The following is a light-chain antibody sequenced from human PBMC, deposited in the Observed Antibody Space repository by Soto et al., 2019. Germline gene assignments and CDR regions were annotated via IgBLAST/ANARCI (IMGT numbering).Light chain of an antibody. CDR2: GAS. V-gene: IGKV3-20*01. Sequence: EIVLTQSPGTLSLSPGERATLSCRASQSVSFNYVAWYQQKPGQAPRLLVHGASTRVTGIPDRFTGSGSETDFTLTISRLEPEDFAVYFCQQYGTTLRTFGQGTKVEVK. CDR3: QQYGTTLRT. J-gene: IGKJ1*01. CDR1: QSVSFNY.